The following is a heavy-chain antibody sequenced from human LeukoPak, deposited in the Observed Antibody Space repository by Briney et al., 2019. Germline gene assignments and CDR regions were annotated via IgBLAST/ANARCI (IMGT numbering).Heavy chain of an antibody. CDR1: GLSFSSYA. V-gene: IGHV3-23*01. D-gene: IGHD2-2*01. CDR3: AKDPAALPINWFDP. J-gene: IGHJ5*02. Sequence: GGSLRLSCAASGLSFSSYAMSWVRHAPGKGLEWVSHISGSGGSTYYADSVKGRFTISRDNSKNTLYLQMNSLRAEDTAVYYCAKDPAALPINWFDPWGQGTLVTVSS. CDR2: ISGSGGST.